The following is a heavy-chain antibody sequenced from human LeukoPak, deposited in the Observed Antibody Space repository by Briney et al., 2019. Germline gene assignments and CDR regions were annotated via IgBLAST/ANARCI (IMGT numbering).Heavy chain of an antibody. Sequence: GGSLRLSCAASGFTFSSYAMHWVRQAPGKGLEWVAVISYDGSNKYYADSVKGRFTISRDNSKNTLYLQMNSLRAEDAALYYCAKDISDILTGLNYWGQGTLVTVSS. D-gene: IGHD3-9*01. V-gene: IGHV3-30-3*01. J-gene: IGHJ4*02. CDR1: GFTFSSYA. CDR3: AKDISDILTGLNY. CDR2: ISYDGSNK.